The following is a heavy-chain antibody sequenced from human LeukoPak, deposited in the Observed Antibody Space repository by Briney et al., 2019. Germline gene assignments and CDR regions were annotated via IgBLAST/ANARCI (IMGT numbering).Heavy chain of an antibody. J-gene: IGHJ4*02. CDR2: INGDGSNT. V-gene: IGHV3-74*01. D-gene: IGHD3-22*01. Sequence: GGSLRLSCAASGFTFSSFWMHWVRQAPGKGLVWVSHINGDGSNTNYADSVRGRFTISRDNAKNTLFLQMDSLRAEDTAVYYCARGPLYYYDSSGWSSFYYWGQGILVTVSS. CDR3: ARGPLYYYDSSGWSSFYY. CDR1: GFTFSSFW.